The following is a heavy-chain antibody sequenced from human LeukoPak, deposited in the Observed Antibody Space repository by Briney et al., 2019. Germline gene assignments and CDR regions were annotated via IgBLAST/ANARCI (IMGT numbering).Heavy chain of an antibody. J-gene: IGHJ4*02. CDR2: IYSGGST. CDR1: GFTVSSHY. CDR3: AREWTGFDY. Sequence: GGSLRLSCAASGFTVSSHYVNWVRQAPGKGLEWVSVIYSGGSTYYADSVKARFIISRDNSKNTLYLQMNSLRAEDTAVYYCAREWTGFDYWGQGTLVTVSS. V-gene: IGHV3-66*01. D-gene: IGHD3/OR15-3a*01.